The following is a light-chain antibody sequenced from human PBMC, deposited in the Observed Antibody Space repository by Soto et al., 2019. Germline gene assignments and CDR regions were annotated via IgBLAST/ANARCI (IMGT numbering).Light chain of an antibody. Sequence: DIVMTQSPDSLAVSLGERATINCKSSQSVLYNSNSKNYLAWYQQKPGQPPKLLIHGASTRKSGVPDRFSGSGSGTDFTLTISSLQAEDVAIYYCHQYYRSPPTFGGGTKVEIK. CDR3: HQYYRSPPT. CDR1: QSVLYNSNSKNY. CDR2: GAS. V-gene: IGKV4-1*01. J-gene: IGKJ4*01.